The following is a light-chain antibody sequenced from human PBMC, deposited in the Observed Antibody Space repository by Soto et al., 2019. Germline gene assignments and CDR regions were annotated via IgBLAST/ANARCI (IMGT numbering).Light chain of an antibody. J-gene: IGLJ1*01. CDR2: EVS. V-gene: IGLV2-8*01. CDR3: SSYAGSTPYV. Sequence: QSALTQPPSASGSPGQSVTISCTGTSSDVGGSNYVSWYQQHPDKAPKLMIYEVSKRPSGVPDRFSGSKSGNTASLTVSGLQAEDEADYYCSSYAGSTPYVFGTGTRSPS. CDR1: SSDVGGSNY.